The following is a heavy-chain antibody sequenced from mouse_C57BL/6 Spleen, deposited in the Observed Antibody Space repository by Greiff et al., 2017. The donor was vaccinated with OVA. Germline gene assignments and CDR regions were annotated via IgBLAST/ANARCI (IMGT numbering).Heavy chain of an antibody. J-gene: IGHJ4*01. V-gene: IGHV14-4*01. D-gene: IGHD3-3*01. CDR2: IDPENGDT. CDR3: TAGLAGNAMDY. CDR1: GFNIKDDY. Sequence: EVQLVESGAELVRPGASVKLSCTASGFNIKDDYMHWVKQRPEQGLEWIGWIDPENGDTEYASKFQGKATITAYTSSNTAYLQLSRLTSEDTDVYYSTAGLAGNAMDYWGQGTSVTVSS.